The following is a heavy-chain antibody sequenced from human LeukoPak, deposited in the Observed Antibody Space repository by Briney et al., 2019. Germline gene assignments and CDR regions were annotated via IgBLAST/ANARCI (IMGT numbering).Heavy chain of an antibody. CDR3: AKVRWLVSDPFDY. D-gene: IGHD6-19*01. V-gene: IGHV3-30*02. J-gene: IGHJ4*02. CDR1: GFTFDDYA. CDR2: IRYDASNE. Sequence: PGGSLRLSCAASGFTFDDYAMHWVRQAPGKGLEWVAFIRYDASNEYYVDSVKGRFTISRDNSKNTLYLQMNSLRAEDTAVYYCAKVRWLVSDPFDYWGQGTLVTVSS.